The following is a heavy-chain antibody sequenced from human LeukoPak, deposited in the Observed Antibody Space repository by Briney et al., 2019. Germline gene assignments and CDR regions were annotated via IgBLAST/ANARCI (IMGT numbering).Heavy chain of an antibody. Sequence: SETLSLTCTVSGGSISSYYWSWIRQLPGKGLEWIGYIYYTGSTNYIPSLKSRVTISIDTSKNQFSLKLSSVTAADTAVYYCAGDGGGIYFDSWGQGNLVTVSS. CDR2: IYYTGST. D-gene: IGHD4-23*01. V-gene: IGHV4-59*01. CDR3: AGDGGGIYFDS. J-gene: IGHJ4*02. CDR1: GGSISSYY.